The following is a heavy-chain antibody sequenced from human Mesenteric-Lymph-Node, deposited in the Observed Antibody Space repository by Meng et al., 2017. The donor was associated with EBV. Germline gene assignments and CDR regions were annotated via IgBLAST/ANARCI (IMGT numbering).Heavy chain of an antibody. V-gene: IGHV6-1*01. CDR1: GDSVSSSSAA. CDR2: TYYRSKWYN. CDR3: ARGATSVFDL. Sequence: QLHLQQSGPGLVKPSXTLSLTWVFSGDSVSSSSAAWTWIRQSPSRGLEWLGRTYYRSKWYNDYAVFVKSRITINPDTSKNQFSLQLNSVTPEDTAVYYCARGATSVFDLWGRGTLVTVSS. J-gene: IGHJ2*01.